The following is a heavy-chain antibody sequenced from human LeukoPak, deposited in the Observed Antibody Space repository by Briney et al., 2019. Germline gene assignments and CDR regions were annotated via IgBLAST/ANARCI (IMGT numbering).Heavy chain of an antibody. V-gene: IGHV4-4*02. D-gene: IGHD6-19*01. CDR1: GGSISSSNW. Sequence: PSETLSLTCAVSGGSISSSNWWSWVRLPPGKGLEWIGEIYHSGSTNYNPSLKSRVTISVDKSKNQFSLKLTSVTAADTAAYYCARQGDSGWYYFDYWGQGTLVTVSS. J-gene: IGHJ4*02. CDR3: ARQGDSGWYYFDY. CDR2: IYHSGST.